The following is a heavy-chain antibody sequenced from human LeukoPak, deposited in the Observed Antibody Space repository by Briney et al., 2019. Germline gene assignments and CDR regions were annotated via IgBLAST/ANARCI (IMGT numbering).Heavy chain of an antibody. V-gene: IGHV4-59*12. CDR1: GGSISSYY. Sequence: PSETLSLTCTVSGGSISSYYWSWIRQPPGKGLEWIGYIYYSGSTNYNPSLKSRVTISVDTSKNQFSLKLSSVTAADTAVYYCARMWYYDSSGFDYWGQGTLVTVSS. J-gene: IGHJ4*02. D-gene: IGHD3-22*01. CDR3: ARMWYYDSSGFDY. CDR2: IYYSGST.